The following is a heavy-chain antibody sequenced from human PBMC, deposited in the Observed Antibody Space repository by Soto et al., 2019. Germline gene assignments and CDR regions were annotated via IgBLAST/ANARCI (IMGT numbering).Heavy chain of an antibody. D-gene: IGHD2-2*01. V-gene: IGHV4-59*01. CDR3: ARARYQLLHPYYYGMDV. CDR1: GDSISSYY. Sequence: PSETLSLTCTVSGDSISSYYWSWIRQSPGKGLEWIGYIHYSGSTKSNPSLKSRVTISVDTSRNQVSLKLSSVTAADSAVYFCARARYQLLHPYYYGMDVWGQGTTVTVSS. CDR2: IHYSGST. J-gene: IGHJ6*02.